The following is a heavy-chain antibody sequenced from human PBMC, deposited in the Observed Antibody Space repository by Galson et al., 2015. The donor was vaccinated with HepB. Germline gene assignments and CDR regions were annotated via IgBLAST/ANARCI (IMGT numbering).Heavy chain of an antibody. CDR2: ISSSSSYI. Sequence: SLRLSCAASGFTFSSYSMNWVRQAPGKGLEWVSSISSSSSYIYYADSVKGRFTISRDNAKNSLYLQMNSLRAEDTAVYYCARSIAAAGTYYYYYGMDVWGQGTTVTVSS. CDR3: ARSIAAAGTYYYYYGMDV. J-gene: IGHJ6*02. D-gene: IGHD6-13*01. V-gene: IGHV3-21*01. CDR1: GFTFSSYS.